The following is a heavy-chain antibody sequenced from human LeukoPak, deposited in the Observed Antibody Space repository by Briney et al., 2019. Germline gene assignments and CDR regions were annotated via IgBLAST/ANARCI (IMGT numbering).Heavy chain of an antibody. D-gene: IGHD6-19*01. CDR1: GFTFSSYW. V-gene: IGHV3-74*01. CDR3: ARVGSGWYYYFDY. CDR2: INSDGSST. Sequence: GGSLRLSCAASGFTFSSYWMHWVRQAPGKGLVWVSRINSDGSSTSYADSVKGRFTISRDNAKNTLYLQMNSLRAGDTAVYYCARVGSGWYYYFDYWGQGTLVTVSS. J-gene: IGHJ4*02.